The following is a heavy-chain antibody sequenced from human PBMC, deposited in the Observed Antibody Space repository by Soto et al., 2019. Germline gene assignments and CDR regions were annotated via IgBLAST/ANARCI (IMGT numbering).Heavy chain of an antibody. V-gene: IGHV5-51*01. CDR2: IYPGDSDT. D-gene: IGHD4-17*01. J-gene: IGHJ4*02. Sequence: GESLKISCKGSGYSFTSYWIGWVRQMPGKGLEWMGIIYPGDSDTRYSPSFQGQVTISADKSISTAYLQWSSLKASDTATYYCARRRRLVGDHDAIHFDYWGKGTLVTVSS. CDR3: ARRRRLVGDHDAIHFDY. CDR1: GYSFTSYW.